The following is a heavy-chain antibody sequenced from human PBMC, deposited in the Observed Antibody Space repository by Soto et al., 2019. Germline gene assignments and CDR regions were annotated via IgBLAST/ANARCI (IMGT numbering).Heavy chain of an antibody. V-gene: IGHV3-23*01. J-gene: IGHJ6*02. CDR2: ISGSGGNT. D-gene: IGHD3-16*01. Sequence: LRLSCAASGFTFSPYAMTWVRQAPGKGLEWVSSISGSGGNTNYADSVKGRFTVSRDNSKRTLSLQMNSLTEEDTAIYYCAKGLRRLLRTQYYYGLDVWGRGTTVTVSS. CDR3: AKGLRRLLRTQYYYGLDV. CDR1: GFTFSPYA.